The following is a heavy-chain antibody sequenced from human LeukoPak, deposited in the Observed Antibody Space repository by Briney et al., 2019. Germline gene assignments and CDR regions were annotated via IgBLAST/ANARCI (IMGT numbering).Heavy chain of an antibody. CDR3: ARQFIASTGESDY. Sequence: GASVKVSCKASGYTFTSYAMNWVRQAPGQGLEWMGRIIPIVGSTNYAEKLQGRVTITADKSTSTVYMELSSLRSEDTAMYYCARQFIASTGESDYWGQGTLVTVSS. J-gene: IGHJ4*02. CDR2: IIPIVGST. D-gene: IGHD3-16*01. CDR1: GYTFTSYA. V-gene: IGHV1-69*04.